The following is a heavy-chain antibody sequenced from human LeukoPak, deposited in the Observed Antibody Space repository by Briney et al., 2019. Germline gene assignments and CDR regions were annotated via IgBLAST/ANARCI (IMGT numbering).Heavy chain of an antibody. CDR2: IKEDGSAK. CDR1: GFTFRNYW. J-gene: IGHJ4*02. V-gene: IGHV3-7*05. CDR3: ARDTGFNTFDY. D-gene: IGHD5-24*01. Sequence: GGSLRLSCAAAGFTFRNYWMSWVRQAPGKGLEWVGNIKEDGSAKYYLDSVRGRVTISRDNARNSLHLQMDSLRAEDTAVYFCARDTGFNTFDYWGQGTLVTVSS.